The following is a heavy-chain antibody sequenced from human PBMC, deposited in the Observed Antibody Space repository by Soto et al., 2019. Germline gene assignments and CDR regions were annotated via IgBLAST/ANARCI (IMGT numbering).Heavy chain of an antibody. J-gene: IGHJ4*02. CDR1: GFTFSSYG. D-gene: IGHD2-15*01. CDR3: AKDRASYFDY. V-gene: IGHV3-30*18. CDR2: ISYDGSNK. Sequence: QVQLVESGGGVVQPGRSLRLSCAASGFTFSSYGMHWVRQAPGKGLEWVAVISYDGSNKYYADSVKGRFTISRDNSKNTLYLQMNSLRAEDTAVYYCAKDRASYFDYWGQGTRVTVSS.